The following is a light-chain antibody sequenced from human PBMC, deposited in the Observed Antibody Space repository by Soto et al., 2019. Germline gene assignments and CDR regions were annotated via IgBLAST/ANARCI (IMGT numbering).Light chain of an antibody. V-gene: IGKV4-1*01. CDR3: QQYYSSPT. Sequence: DIVMTQSPDSLAVSLGERATINCKSSQSLLYSSNNKNYLAWYQQRPGQPPKLLIYWASTWESGVPDRFSGSGSGTDFTLTISSLQAEDVAVYYCQQYYSSPTFGQGTKVEI. CDR1: QSLLYSSNNKNY. J-gene: IGKJ1*01. CDR2: WAS.